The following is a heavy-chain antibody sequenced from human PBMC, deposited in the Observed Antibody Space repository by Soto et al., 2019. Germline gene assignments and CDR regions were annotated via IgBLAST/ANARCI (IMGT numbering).Heavy chain of an antibody. V-gene: IGHV3-74*03. CDR1: GFTFNTYW. D-gene: IGHD1-26*01. CDR3: ARGGGTYYADY. J-gene: IGHJ4*02. CDR2: IDNDGSSGGT. Sequence: EVQLVESGGALVQPGGSLRLSCVASGFTFNTYWMHWVRQAPGKGLVWVSHIDNDGSSGGTTYADSVKGRFTISREDAKNTLYLQMDSLRAEDTAVYYCARGGGTYYADYWGRGTLVTVSS.